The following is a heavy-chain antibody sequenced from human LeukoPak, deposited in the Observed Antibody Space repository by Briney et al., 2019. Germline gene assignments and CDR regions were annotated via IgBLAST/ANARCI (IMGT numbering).Heavy chain of an antibody. CDR3: AKVGTAVALTGSWFDP. D-gene: IGHD6-19*01. Sequence: GGSLRLSCAASGFTFSSYWMSWVRQAPGKGLEWVANIKQDGSEKYYVDSVKGRFTISRDNAKNSLYLQMNSLRAEDTAVYYCAKVGTAVALTGSWFDPWGQGTLVTVSS. J-gene: IGHJ5*02. CDR1: GFTFSSYW. CDR2: IKQDGSEK. V-gene: IGHV3-7*01.